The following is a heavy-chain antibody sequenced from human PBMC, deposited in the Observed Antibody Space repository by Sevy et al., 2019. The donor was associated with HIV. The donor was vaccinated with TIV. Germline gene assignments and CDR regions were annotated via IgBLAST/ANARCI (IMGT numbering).Heavy chain of an antibody. CDR1: GYTFTGYY. CDR2: INPDSCGP. V-gene: IGHV1-2*02. Sequence: ASVKVSCKASGYTFTGYYMHWMRQAPGQGLEWMGWINPDSCGPIYAPKFQGRVTLTRDTSISTAYMDLSRLKSDDTAVYYCVRDDRDGYFEYWGQGTLVTVSS. CDR3: VRDDRDGYFEY. J-gene: IGHJ4*02.